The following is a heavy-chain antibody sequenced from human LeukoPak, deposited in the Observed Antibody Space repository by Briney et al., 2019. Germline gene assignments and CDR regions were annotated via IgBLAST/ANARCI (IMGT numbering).Heavy chain of an antibody. J-gene: IGHJ4*02. CDR3: ATESFRWWEVLHY. CDR1: GYTLTDLY. V-gene: IGHV1-24*01. D-gene: IGHD1-26*01. Sequence: ASVKVSCKVSGYTLTDLYIHWVRQAPGKGLEWLGGSDPEDDETVYAQKFQGRLSMTEDTSTDTASMELRSLRSDDTAIYFCATESFRWWEVLHYWGQGTLVTVSS. CDR2: SDPEDDET.